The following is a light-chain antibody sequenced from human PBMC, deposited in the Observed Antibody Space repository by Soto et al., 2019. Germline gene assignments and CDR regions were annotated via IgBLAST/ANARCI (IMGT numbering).Light chain of an antibody. V-gene: IGKV1-27*01. Sequence: KMTQSPSTLSASVGDRVTITCRASHGISNYLAWYQQKPGKAPQLLIYGATTLQSGVPSRFSGSGSGTDFTLTIASLQPEDVATYYCQKYNSDPLTFGGGTKVDI. CDR3: QKYNSDPLT. J-gene: IGKJ4*01. CDR2: GAT. CDR1: HGISNY.